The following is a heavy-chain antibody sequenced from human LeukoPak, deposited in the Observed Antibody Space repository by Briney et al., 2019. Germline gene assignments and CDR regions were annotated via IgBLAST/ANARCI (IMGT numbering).Heavy chain of an antibody. CDR3: ARDPNVDATPIDY. D-gene: IGHD2-15*01. CDR1: GGTLSSYA. J-gene: IGHJ4*02. CDR2: IIPIFPLT. Sequence: GASVKVSCKASGGTLSSYAISWVRQAPGQGLEWIGRIIPIFPLTNYAQKFQGRVTITADKSTSTAYMEVRSLRSDDTAVYYCARDPNVDATPIDYWGQGTLLTVSS. V-gene: IGHV1-69*04.